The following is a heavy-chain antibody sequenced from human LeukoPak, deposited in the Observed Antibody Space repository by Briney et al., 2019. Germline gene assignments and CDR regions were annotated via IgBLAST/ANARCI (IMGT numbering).Heavy chain of an antibody. J-gene: IGHJ5*02. Sequence: GGSLRLSCAASGFTFSSYWMHWVRQAPGKGLVWVSRINSDGSSTSYGDSVKGRFAISRDNAKNTLYLQMNSLRAEDTAVYYCARGWFYYDSSGYSCWFDPWGQGTLVTVSS. CDR2: INSDGSST. D-gene: IGHD3-22*01. CDR3: ARGWFYYDSSGYSCWFDP. CDR1: GFTFSSYW. V-gene: IGHV3-74*01.